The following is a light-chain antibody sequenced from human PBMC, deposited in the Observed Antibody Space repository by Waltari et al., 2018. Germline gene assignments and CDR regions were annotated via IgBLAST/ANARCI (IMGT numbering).Light chain of an antibody. J-gene: IGLJ3*02. CDR2: GNN. CDR3: QSFDIRLSGGVV. V-gene: IGLV1-40*01. Sequence: QSVLTQPPSMLGAPGQRVTSSCTGSRANIGAGHDVQWYQVFPGTAPKLLIYGNNNRPSGVPDRFSGSKSDTSASLAIGGLQAEDEADYYCQSFDIRLSGGVVFGGGTKVTVL. CDR1: RANIGAGHD.